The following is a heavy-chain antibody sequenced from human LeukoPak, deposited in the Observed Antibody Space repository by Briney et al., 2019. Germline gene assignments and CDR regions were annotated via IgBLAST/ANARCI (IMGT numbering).Heavy chain of an antibody. CDR1: GGTFSSYA. Sequence: GASVKVSCKASGGTFSSYAISWVRQAPGQGLEWMGWINANSGDTNYAQKFQGRVTMTRDTSISTAYMELSRLRSDDTAVYYCANKWVTYYYNSSAYHYPTDVFDIWGQATMVTVSS. J-gene: IGHJ3*02. V-gene: IGHV1-2*02. CDR3: ANKWVTYYYNSSAYHYPTDVFDI. D-gene: IGHD3-22*01. CDR2: INANSGDT.